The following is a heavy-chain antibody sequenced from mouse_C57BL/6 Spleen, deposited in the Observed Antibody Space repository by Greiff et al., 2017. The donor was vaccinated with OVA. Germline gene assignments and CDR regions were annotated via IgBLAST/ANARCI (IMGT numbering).Heavy chain of an antibody. J-gene: IGHJ4*01. CDR1: GYTFTSYW. CDR3: ARSCRGLSITTVVADYAMDY. D-gene: IGHD1-1*01. Sequence: QVQLQQPGAELVKPGASVKLSCKASGYTFTSYWMQWVKQRTGQGLEWIGEIDPSDSYTNYNQKFKGKATLTVDTSASTAYMQLSSLTSEDSAVYYCARSCRGLSITTVVADYAMDYWGQGTSVTVSS. CDR2: IDPSDSYT. V-gene: IGHV1-50*01.